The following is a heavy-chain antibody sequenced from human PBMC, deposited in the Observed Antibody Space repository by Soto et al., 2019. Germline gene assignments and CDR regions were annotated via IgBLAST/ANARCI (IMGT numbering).Heavy chain of an antibody. J-gene: IGHJ1*01. Sequence: GGSLRLSCTVPGFWFRNYCMSWVRQAPGKGLEWVANIKPDGSEKYYVDSVKGRFTVSRDDAKNSLYLQMNSLRVEDTAVYYCARDLLVVGGRPESFQYWGQGTPVTVSS. CDR2: IKPDGSEK. CDR3: ARDLLVVGGRPESFQY. D-gene: IGHD3-22*01. CDR1: GFWFRNYC. V-gene: IGHV3-7*01.